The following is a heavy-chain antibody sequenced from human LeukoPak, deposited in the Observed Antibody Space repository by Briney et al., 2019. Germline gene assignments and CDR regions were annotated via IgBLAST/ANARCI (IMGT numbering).Heavy chain of an antibody. CDR1: GDSISSGAYS. D-gene: IGHD3-10*01. CDR2: IFHTGST. Sequence: SQTLSLTCVVSGDSISSGAYSWSWIRQPPGKGLEWIGYIFHTGSTFYNPSLKSRLTISVDNSKNQFSLRLSSVTAADTAVYYCARELWFANAPGSWLDPWGQGTMVTVSS. CDR3: ARELWFANAPGSWLDP. V-gene: IGHV4-30-2*01. J-gene: IGHJ5*02.